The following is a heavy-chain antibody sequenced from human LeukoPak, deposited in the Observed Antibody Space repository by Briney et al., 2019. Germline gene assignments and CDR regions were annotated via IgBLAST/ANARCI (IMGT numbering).Heavy chain of an antibody. CDR1: GFTFSSHA. J-gene: IGHJ4*02. V-gene: IGHV3-23*01. CDR2: ISGSGNRT. Sequence: LPGGSLRLSCAASGFTFSSHAMSWVRQAPGKGLEWVSAISGSGNRTYYADCVKGRFTISRDNSKNTLYLQMNSLRAEDTAVYYCAKTRGYCSGGSCYEDYWGQGTLVTVSS. D-gene: IGHD2-15*01. CDR3: AKTRGYCSGGSCYEDY.